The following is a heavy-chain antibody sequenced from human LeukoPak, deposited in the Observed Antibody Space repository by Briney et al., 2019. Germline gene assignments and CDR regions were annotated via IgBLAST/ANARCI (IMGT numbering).Heavy chain of an antibody. CDR2: FYTEDGET. CDR1: GYTLTESS. V-gene: IGHV1-24*01. CDR3: ATRDCSGGSCQGEWWFDP. D-gene: IGHD2-15*01. Sequence: ASVKVSCKVSGYTLTESSMHWVRQAPGKGLEWMGGFYTEDGETIYAQKLQGRVTMTEDTATDTAYMELSSLRSEDTAVYYCATRDCSGGSCQGEWWFDPWGQGTLVTVSS. J-gene: IGHJ5*02.